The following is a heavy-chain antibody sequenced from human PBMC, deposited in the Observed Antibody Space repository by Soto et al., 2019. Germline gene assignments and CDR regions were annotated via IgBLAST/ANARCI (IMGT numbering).Heavy chain of an antibody. CDR3: AVDGAHYYDSSDYYGGDY. CDR2: ISANNGDT. CDR1: GYSFTNYG. Sequence: QVQLVQSGAEVKKPGASVKVSCKASGYSFTNYGINWVRQAPGQGLEWMGWISANNGDTNYAQNLQGRVTMTTDTXTXTXXMELRSLRSDDTAVYYCAVDGAHYYDSSDYYGGDYWGQGTLVTVSS. V-gene: IGHV1-18*01. D-gene: IGHD3-22*01. J-gene: IGHJ4*02.